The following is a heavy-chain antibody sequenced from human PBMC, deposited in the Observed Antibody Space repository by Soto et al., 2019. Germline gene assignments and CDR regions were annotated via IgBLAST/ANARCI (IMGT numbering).Heavy chain of an antibody. J-gene: IGHJ4*02. V-gene: IGHV4-59*01. D-gene: IGHD3-3*01. CDR3: ARLRGDFWSGYLVLFDY. CDR2: IYNSGRT. CDR1: GGSISSYY. Sequence: QVQLQESGPGLVKPSETLSLTCTVSGGSISSYYWNWIRQTPGKGLEWVGYIYNSGRTHYNPSLRSRVTISGDTSSNQVALKLTSVTAADTAVYYCARLRGDFWSGYLVLFDYWGQGTLVTVSS.